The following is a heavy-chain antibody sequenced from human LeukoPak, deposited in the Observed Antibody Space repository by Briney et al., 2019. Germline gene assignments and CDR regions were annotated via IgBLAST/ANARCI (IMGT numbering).Heavy chain of an antibody. D-gene: IGHD6-6*01. CDR2: ISTDGYTT. V-gene: IGHV3-74*01. CDR3: ARGPNSNWSGLDF. Sequence: PGGSLRLSCAASGLAFSAYKMHWVRQAPRKGLVWVSRISTDGYTTDYADFVQGRFTASRDNTKNTWSLEMNSLRAEDTAVYYCARGPNSNWSGLDFWGQGTLLTVSS. CDR1: GLAFSAYK. J-gene: IGHJ4*02.